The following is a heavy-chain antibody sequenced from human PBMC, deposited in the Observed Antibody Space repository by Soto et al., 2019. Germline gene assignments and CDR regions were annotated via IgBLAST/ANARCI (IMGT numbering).Heavy chain of an antibody. Sequence: TLSLTCTVSGGSISSGDYYWSWIRQPPGKGLEWIGYIYYSGSTYYNPPLKSRVTISVDTSKNQFSLKLSSVTAADTAVYYCARGRGVFCTNGVCYKAVDAFDIWGQGTMVTVSS. CDR3: ARGRGVFCTNGVCYKAVDAFDI. D-gene: IGHD2-8*01. CDR2: IYYSGST. J-gene: IGHJ3*02. V-gene: IGHV4-30-4*01. CDR1: GGSISSGDYY.